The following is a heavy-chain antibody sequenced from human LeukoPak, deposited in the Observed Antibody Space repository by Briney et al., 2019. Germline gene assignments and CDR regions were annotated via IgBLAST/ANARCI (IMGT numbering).Heavy chain of an antibody. J-gene: IGHJ4*02. V-gene: IGHV3-11*04. CDR2: ITGSDSST. Sequence: PGGSLRLSCAASGYTFSDYYMSWIRQAPGKGLEWVSYITGSDSSTYYADSVKGRFTISRDNAKNSLYLQMNSLRAEDTAVYYCARGYYASPDYWGQGTLVTVSS. CDR1: GYTFSDYY. CDR3: ARGYYASPDY. D-gene: IGHD2-2*01.